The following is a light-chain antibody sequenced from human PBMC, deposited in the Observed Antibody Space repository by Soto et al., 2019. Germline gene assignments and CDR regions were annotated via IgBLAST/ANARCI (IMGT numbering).Light chain of an antibody. Sequence: QSALTQPASVSGSPGQSITISCTGTSSDVGSYNLVSWYQQHPGKAPKLMIYEGSKRPSGVSKRFSGSKSGNTASLTISWLQSEDEADYDCCSYAGSSTFVVFGRGTKLTVL. CDR2: EGS. V-gene: IGLV2-23*03. J-gene: IGLJ2*01. CDR1: SSDVGSYNL. CDR3: CSYAGSSTFVV.